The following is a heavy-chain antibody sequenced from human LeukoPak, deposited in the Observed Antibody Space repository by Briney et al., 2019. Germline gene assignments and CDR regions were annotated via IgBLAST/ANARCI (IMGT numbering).Heavy chain of an antibody. CDR1: GGSISSSRYY. Sequence: SETLSLTCTVSGGSISSSRYYWGWIRPPPGKGLECIGRVYYSGSTSYNPSLKSRVTISVDTSKNQFSLKLSSVTAADTAVYYCARQGGLRSNWNNWFDPWGQGTLVTVSS. CDR2: VYYSGST. V-gene: IGHV4-39*07. D-gene: IGHD5/OR15-5a*01. CDR3: ARQGGLRSNWNNWFDP. J-gene: IGHJ5*02.